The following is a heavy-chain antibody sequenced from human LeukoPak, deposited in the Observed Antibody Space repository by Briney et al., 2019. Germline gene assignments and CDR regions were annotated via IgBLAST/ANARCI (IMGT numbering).Heavy chain of an antibody. CDR1: GGTFSSYA. Sequence: SVKVSCKASGGTFSSYAISWVRQAPGQGLEWMGGIIPIFGTANYAQKFQGRVTITADESTSTAYMELSSLRSEDTAVYYCVRGSHLTTVTTEDYWGQGTLVTVSS. J-gene: IGHJ4*02. CDR2: IIPIFGTA. V-gene: IGHV1-69*01. CDR3: VRGSHLTTVTTEDY. D-gene: IGHD4-11*01.